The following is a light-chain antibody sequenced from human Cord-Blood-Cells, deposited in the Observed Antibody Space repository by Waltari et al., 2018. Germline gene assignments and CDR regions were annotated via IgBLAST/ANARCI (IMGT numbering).Light chain of an antibody. V-gene: IGKV1-5*03. CDR2: KAS. Sequence: DIQMTQSPSTLSASVGDTHTITCRASQSISSWLAWYQQKPGKAPKLLIYKASSLESGVPSRFGGSGSGTEDTLCISSLQTGDFATDYGQQYNSYWTFGQGTKVEIK. CDR1: QSISSW. CDR3: QQYNSYWT. J-gene: IGKJ1*01.